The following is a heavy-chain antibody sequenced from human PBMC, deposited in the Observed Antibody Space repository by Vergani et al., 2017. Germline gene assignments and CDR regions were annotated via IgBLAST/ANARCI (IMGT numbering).Heavy chain of an antibody. J-gene: IGHJ6*02. Sequence: QVQLVQSGAEVKKPGSSVKVSCKASGGTFSSYAISWVRQAPGQGLEWMGGIIPIFGTANYAQKFQGRVTITADESTSTAYMELSSLRSEDTAVYYCARDSGYCSSTSCSEDYYYYGMDVWSQGTTVTVSS. CDR3: ARDSGYCSSTSCSEDYYYYGMDV. CDR2: IIPIFGTA. V-gene: IGHV1-69*12. D-gene: IGHD2-2*01. CDR1: GGTFSSYA.